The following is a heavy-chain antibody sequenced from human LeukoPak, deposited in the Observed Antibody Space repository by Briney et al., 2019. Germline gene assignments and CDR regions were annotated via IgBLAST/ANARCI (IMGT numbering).Heavy chain of an antibody. Sequence: GGSLRLSCAASRFTFDDYAMHWVRQAPGKGLVWVSRINSDGSSTSYADSVKGRFTISRDNAKNTLYLQMNSLRAEDTAVYYCARGMPRYYYDSSGYRSAFDIWGQGTMVTVSS. J-gene: IGHJ3*02. D-gene: IGHD3-22*01. CDR1: RFTFDDYA. V-gene: IGHV3-74*01. CDR3: ARGMPRYYYDSSGYRSAFDI. CDR2: INSDGSST.